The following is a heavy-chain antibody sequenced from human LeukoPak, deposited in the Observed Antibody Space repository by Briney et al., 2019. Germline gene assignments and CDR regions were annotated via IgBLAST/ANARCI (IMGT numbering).Heavy chain of an antibody. Sequence: GGSLRLSCAASGFTVSGNYIGWVRQVPGKGPEWVSVMYTGGNTYYTDSVKGRFTISRDSPKNTLDLQMSSLRVEDTAVYYCARGRSNTSFFDYWGQGTLVTVSS. CDR1: GFTVSGNY. CDR3: ARGRSNTSFFDY. CDR2: MYTGGNT. D-gene: IGHD2-2*01. V-gene: IGHV3-66*01. J-gene: IGHJ4*02.